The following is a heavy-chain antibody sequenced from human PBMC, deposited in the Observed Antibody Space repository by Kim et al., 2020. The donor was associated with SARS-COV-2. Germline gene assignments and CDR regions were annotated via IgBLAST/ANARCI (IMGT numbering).Heavy chain of an antibody. CDR1: GGSISSGDYY. D-gene: IGHD3-22*01. CDR2: IYYSGST. V-gene: IGHV4-30-4*01. Sequence: SETLSLTCTVSGGSISSGDYYWSWIRQPPGKGLEWIGYIYYSGSTYYNPSLKSRVTISVDTSKNQFSLKLSSVTAADTAVYYCARDSDGYYDRGGYFDLWGRGTLVTVSS. CDR3: ARDSDGYYDRGGYFDL. J-gene: IGHJ2*01.